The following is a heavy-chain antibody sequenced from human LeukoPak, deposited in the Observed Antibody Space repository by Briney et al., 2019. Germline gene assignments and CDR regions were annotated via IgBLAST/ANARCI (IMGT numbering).Heavy chain of an antibody. J-gene: IGHJ4*02. CDR3: ASLPFWSGPTDC. Sequence: GGSLRLSCAASGFTFSSYAMHWVRQAPGRGLEWVAVISYDGSNKYYADSVKGRFTISRDNSKNTLYLQMNSLRAEDTAVYYCASLPFWSGPTDCWGQGTLVTVSS. D-gene: IGHD3-3*01. CDR1: GFTFSSYA. V-gene: IGHV3-30-3*01. CDR2: ISYDGSNK.